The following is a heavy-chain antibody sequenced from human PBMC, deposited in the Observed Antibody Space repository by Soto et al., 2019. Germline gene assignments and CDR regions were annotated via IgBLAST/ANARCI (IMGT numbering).Heavy chain of an antibody. Sequence: PGESLKISCQGSAYTCSTYWIGWVRQMPGKGLEWMGVFYPGDSDTRDSPSFQGQVTMSADNSITTAYLQWNSLKASDTAIYYCARGHCSNGVCSPYDAFDIWGQGTMVTVS. J-gene: IGHJ3*02. V-gene: IGHV5-51*01. CDR3: ARGHCSNGVCSPYDAFDI. CDR1: AYTCSTYW. CDR2: FYPGDSDT. D-gene: IGHD2-8*01.